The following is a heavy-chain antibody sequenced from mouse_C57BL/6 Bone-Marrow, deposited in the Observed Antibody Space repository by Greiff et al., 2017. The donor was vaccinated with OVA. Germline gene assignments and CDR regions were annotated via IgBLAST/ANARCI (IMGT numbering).Heavy chain of an antibody. CDR2: ISNLAYSI. D-gene: IGHD2-4*01. CDR3: ARHNYDAFAY. Sequence: EVKLVESGGGLVQPGGSLKLSCAASGFTFSDYGMAWVLPAPMPCPSWVAFISNLAYSIYYADTVTGRFTISRENAKNTLYLEMSSLRSEDTAMYYCARHNYDAFAYWGQGTLVTVSA. CDR1: GFTFSDYG. J-gene: IGHJ3*01. V-gene: IGHV5-15*01.